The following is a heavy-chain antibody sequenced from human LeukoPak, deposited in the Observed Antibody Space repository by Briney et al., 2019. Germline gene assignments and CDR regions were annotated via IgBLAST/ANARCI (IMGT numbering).Heavy chain of an antibody. CDR3: AVSAGDYFDY. CDR2: IYYSGST. D-gene: IGHD3-10*01. Sequence: SETLSLTCTVSGGSTSSNNYYWGWIRQPPGKGLEWIGTIYYSGSTYYNPSLKSRVTISVDTSKNQFSLKLSSVTAADTAVYYCAVSAGDYFDYWGQGTLVTVSS. J-gene: IGHJ4*02. CDR1: GGSTSSNNYY. V-gene: IGHV4-39*01.